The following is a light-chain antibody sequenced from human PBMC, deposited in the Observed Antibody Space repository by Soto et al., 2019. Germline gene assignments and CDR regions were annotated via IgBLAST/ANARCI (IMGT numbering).Light chain of an antibody. CDR1: QSFSSSY. CDR2: GAS. CDR3: QQYGSSRA. V-gene: IGKV3-20*01. Sequence: EIVLTQSPGTLSLSPGERATLSYRASQSFSSSYLAWYQQKPGQAPRLLIYGASSRATGIPDRFSGSGSGTDFTLTISRLEPEDFAVYYCQQYGSSRAFGQGTKVEIK. J-gene: IGKJ1*01.